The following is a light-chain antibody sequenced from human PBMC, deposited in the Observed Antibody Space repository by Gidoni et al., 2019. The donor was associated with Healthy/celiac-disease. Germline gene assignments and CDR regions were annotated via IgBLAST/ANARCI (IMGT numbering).Light chain of an antibody. J-gene: IGKJ4*01. CDR2: DAS. CDR1: QSVSSY. CDR3: QQRSNWPLT. Sequence: EIVLTQYPATLSLSPGERATLSCRASQSVSSYLAWYQQKPGQAPRLLIYDASNRATGIPARFSGSGSGTYFTLTISSLDPEDFAVYYCQQRSNWPLTFGGGTKVEIK. V-gene: IGKV3-11*01.